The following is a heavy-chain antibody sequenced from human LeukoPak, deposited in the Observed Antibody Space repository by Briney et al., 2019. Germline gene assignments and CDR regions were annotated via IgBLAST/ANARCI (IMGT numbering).Heavy chain of an antibody. D-gene: IGHD6-19*01. Sequence: PGGSLRLSCVASGFTFSHSWMTWVRQAPGKGLEWVGHKKEDGSSQNYADSVKGRFTISRDNAKSSLHLQMNGLRVEDTAFYYCAKDNRRHYTSGPNPDSLHWGQGALVTVSS. V-gene: IGHV3-7*03. CDR3: AKDNRRHYTSGPNPDSLH. J-gene: IGHJ4*02. CDR2: KKEDGSSQ. CDR1: GFTFSHSW.